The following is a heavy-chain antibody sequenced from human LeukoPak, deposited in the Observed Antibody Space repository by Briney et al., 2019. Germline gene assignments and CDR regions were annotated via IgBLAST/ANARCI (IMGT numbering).Heavy chain of an antibody. Sequence: ASVKVSRKASGYTFTAHAVQWVRQAPGQRLEWMGWINIANGDTGYSQKFQDRVTITRDTSASTGYMEMSSLIPEDTAVYYCASKPRGESRPFDSWGPGTLVTVSS. CDR3: ASKPRGESRPFDS. J-gene: IGHJ4*02. D-gene: IGHD3-16*01. CDR2: INIANGDT. V-gene: IGHV1-3*04. CDR1: GYTFTAHA.